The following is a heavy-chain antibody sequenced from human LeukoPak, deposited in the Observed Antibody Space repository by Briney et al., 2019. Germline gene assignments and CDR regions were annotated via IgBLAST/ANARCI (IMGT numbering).Heavy chain of an antibody. CDR2: IIPIFGTA. Sequence: SVKVSCKASGGTFSSYAISWVRQAPGQGLEWMGGIIPIFGTANCAQKFQGRVTITADESTSTAYMELSSLRSEDTAVYYCARGHTAMVTWSFDYWGQGTLVTVSS. CDR3: ARGHTAMVTWSFDY. CDR1: GGTFSSYA. J-gene: IGHJ4*02. V-gene: IGHV1-69*01. D-gene: IGHD5-18*01.